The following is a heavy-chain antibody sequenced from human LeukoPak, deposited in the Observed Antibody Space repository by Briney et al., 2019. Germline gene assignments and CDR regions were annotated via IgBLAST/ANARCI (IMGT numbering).Heavy chain of an antibody. CDR2: ISWNGGGM. D-gene: IGHD6-6*01. J-gene: IGHJ4*02. CDR1: GFPFDAYA. V-gene: IGHV3-9*01. CDR3: AKDITGGRSSPYFDS. Sequence: GGSLRLSCAASGFPFDAYAMHWVRQAPGKGLEWVPGISWNGGGMGYAVSVKGRFTISRDNAKNSLYLQMNSLRDEDTALYYCAKDITGGRSSPYFDSWGQGTLVTVSS.